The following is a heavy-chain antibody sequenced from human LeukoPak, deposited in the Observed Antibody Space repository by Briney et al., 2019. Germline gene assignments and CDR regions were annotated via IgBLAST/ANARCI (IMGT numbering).Heavy chain of an antibody. Sequence: ASVKVSCKASGYTFTSYGISWVRQAPGQGLEWMGWISAYNGNTNYAQKLQGRVTMTTDTSTSTAYMELRSLRSDDTAVYYCARVATGTYRGENWFDPWGKGTTVTVSS. V-gene: IGHV1-18*01. CDR2: ISAYNGNT. J-gene: IGHJ6*04. CDR3: ARVATGTYRGENWFDP. D-gene: IGHD1-1*01. CDR1: GYTFTSYG.